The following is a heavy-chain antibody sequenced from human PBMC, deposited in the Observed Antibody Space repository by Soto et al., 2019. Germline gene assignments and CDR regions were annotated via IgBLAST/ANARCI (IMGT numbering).Heavy chain of an antibody. CDR2: ISGSGGST. V-gene: IGHV3-23*01. D-gene: IGHD3-3*01. CDR3: AKCLSTIFAHYYGMDV. J-gene: IGHJ6*02. CDR1: GFTFSSYA. Sequence: GGPLRLSCAASGFTFSSYAMSWVRQAPGKGLEWVSAISGSGGSTYYADSVRGRFTISRDNSKNTLYLQMNSLRAEDTAVYYCAKCLSTIFAHYYGMDVWGQGTTVTVSS.